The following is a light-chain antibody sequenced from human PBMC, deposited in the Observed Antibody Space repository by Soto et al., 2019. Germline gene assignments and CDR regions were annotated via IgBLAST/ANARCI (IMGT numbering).Light chain of an antibody. CDR3: QKYNGAPFT. CDR1: QDISNF. J-gene: IGKJ3*01. V-gene: IGKV1-27*01. Sequence: IQMTQSPSPLSASVGDRVTITCRASQDISNFLAWYQQKPGKVPKLLISAASTLQSGVPSRFSGSGYGTELTLTISSLQPEDVATYYCQKYNGAPFTFGPGTKVDIK. CDR2: AAS.